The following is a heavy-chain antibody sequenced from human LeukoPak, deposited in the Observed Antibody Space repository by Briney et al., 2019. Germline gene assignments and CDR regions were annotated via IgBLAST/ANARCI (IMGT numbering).Heavy chain of an antibody. CDR2: ISAYNGNT. D-gene: IGHD3-9*01. V-gene: IGHV1-18*01. Sequence: GASVKVSCKASGYTFTSYGISWVRQGPGQGLEWMGWISAYNGNTNYAQKLQGRVTMTTDTSTSTAYMELRSLRSDDTAVYYCARAARYFDWLPIYYYYYYMDVWGKGTTVTVFS. CDR1: GYTFTSYG. CDR3: ARAARYFDWLPIYYYYYYMDV. J-gene: IGHJ6*03.